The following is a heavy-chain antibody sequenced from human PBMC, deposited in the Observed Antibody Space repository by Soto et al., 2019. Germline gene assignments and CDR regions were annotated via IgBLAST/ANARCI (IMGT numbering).Heavy chain of an antibody. Sequence: GGPLRHCCAGSVSTLGLYVMYRLRQDPGMGLEWVAVISYDGGDKNYADSVKGRFTISRDNSKNTLYLQMNSLRAEDTAVYYCAKDEDVAAAAYYFHYSGQATLVAVS. V-gene: IGHV3-30*18. CDR2: ISYDGGDK. CDR1: VSTLGLYV. D-gene: IGHD6-13*01. CDR3: AKDEDVAAAAYYFHY. J-gene: IGHJ4*02.